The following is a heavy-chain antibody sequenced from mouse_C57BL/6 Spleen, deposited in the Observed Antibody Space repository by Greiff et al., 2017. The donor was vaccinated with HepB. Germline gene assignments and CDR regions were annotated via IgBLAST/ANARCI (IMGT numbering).Heavy chain of an antibody. J-gene: IGHJ1*03. CDR3: ARFVYYGNYEGYFDV. CDR1: GYSFTSYY. CDR2: IYPGSGNT. V-gene: IGHV1-66*01. D-gene: IGHD2-1*01. Sequence: VQLQQSGPELVKPGASVKISCKASGYSFTSYYIHWVKQRPGQGLEWIGWIYPGSGNTKYNEKFKGKATLTADTSSSTAYMQLSSLTSEDSAVYYCARFVYYGNYEGYFDVWGTGTTVTVSS.